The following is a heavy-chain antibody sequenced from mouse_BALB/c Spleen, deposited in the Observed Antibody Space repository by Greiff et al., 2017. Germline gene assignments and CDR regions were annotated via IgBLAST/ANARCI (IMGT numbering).Heavy chain of an antibody. CDR1: GYTFTSYW. D-gene: IGHD2-3*01. CDR2: IYPSDSYT. Sequence: VQLQQPGAELVRPGASVKLSCKASGYTFTSYWINWVKQRPGQGLEWIGNIYPSDSYTNYNQKFKDKATLTVDKSSSTAYMQLSSPTSEDSAVYYCTRGGYYYFDYWGQGTTLTVSS. CDR3: TRGGYYYFDY. V-gene: IGHV1-69*02. J-gene: IGHJ2*01.